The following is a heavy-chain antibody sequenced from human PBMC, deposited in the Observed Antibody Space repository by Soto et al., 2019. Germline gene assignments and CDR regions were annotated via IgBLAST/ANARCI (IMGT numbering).Heavy chain of an antibody. CDR3: AREPEIYSAKFDEGWEG. J-gene: IGHJ6*02. D-gene: IGHD4-4*01. CDR1: GFTFSNYE. V-gene: IGHV3-48*03. CDR2: ISNSGRAI. Sequence: PGGSLRLSCAVFGFTFSNYEMNWVRQAPGKGLEWVSYISNSGRAIYYAESVKGRFTISRDNAKNSLYLQMNSLRAEDTAVYYCAREPEIYSAKFDEGWEGWGQVTTVTVSS.